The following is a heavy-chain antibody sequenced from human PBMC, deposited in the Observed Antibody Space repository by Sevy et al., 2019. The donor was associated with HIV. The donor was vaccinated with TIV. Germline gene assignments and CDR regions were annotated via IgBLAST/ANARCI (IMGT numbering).Heavy chain of an antibody. CDR1: GFSFSRYG. CDR3: AKGLSSIYPYSMDV. CDR2: ISFDGDNK. J-gene: IGHJ6*02. Sequence: GGSLRLSCEASGFSFSRYGMHWVRHVAGKGLEWVAVISFDGDNKYYSDSVTGRFAISRDNSENTMHLQMNNLRLDDTAVYYCAKGLSSIYPYSMDVWGQGTTVSVSS. V-gene: IGHV3-30*18. D-gene: IGHD3-16*01.